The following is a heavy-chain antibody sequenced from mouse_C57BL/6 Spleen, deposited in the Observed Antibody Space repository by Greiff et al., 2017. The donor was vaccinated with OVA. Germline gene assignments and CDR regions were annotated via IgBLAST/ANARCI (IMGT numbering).Heavy chain of an antibody. CDR1: GYTFTSYG. D-gene: IGHD1-1*01. CDR3: ARSYYGSSKRYFDV. J-gene: IGHJ1*03. CDR2: IYPRSGNT. V-gene: IGHV1-81*01. Sequence: VMLVESGAELARPGASVKLSCKASGYTFTSYGISWVKQRTGQGLEWIGEIYPRSGNTYYNEKFKGKATLTADKSSSTAYMELRSLTSEDSAVYFCARSYYGSSKRYFDVWGTGTTVTVSS.